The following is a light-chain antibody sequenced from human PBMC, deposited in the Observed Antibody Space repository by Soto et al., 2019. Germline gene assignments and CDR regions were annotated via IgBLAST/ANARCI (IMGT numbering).Light chain of an antibody. J-gene: IGKJ5*01. CDR3: MQATQSRT. V-gene: IGKV2-24*01. Sequence: DIVLTQTPLSSPVTLGQPASISCRSNQSLVYSDGNSYLSWLQQRPGQPLRLLIYQVSERFSGVPDRFSGSGAGTDFTLKISRVEPEDVGVYYCMQATQSRTFVQGTRLEIK. CDR2: QVS. CDR1: QSLVYSDGNSY.